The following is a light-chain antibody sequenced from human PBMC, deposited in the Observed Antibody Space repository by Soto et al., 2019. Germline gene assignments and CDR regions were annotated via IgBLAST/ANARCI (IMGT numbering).Light chain of an antibody. CDR2: KAS. V-gene: IGKV1-5*03. J-gene: IGKJ1*01. Sequence: IRMTQSPSSLSASTGDRVTITCRASQGISSWLAWYQQKPGKAPKLLIYKASSLESGVPSRFSGSGSGTEFTLTISSLQPDDFATYYCQQYNSYSGTFGQGTTGDIK. CDR1: QGISSW. CDR3: QQYNSYSGT.